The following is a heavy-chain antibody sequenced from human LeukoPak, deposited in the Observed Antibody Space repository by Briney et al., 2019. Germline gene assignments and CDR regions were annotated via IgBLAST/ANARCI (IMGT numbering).Heavy chain of an antibody. J-gene: IGHJ6*02. Sequence: GASVTVSFKASGYTFTSYGISWVRQAPGQGLEWMGWISAYNGNTNYAQKLQGRVTMTTDTSTSTAYMELRSLRSDDTAVYYCARDHDILTGYYGMDVWGQGTTVTVSS. CDR1: GYTFTSYG. CDR3: ARDHDILTGYYGMDV. D-gene: IGHD3-9*01. CDR2: ISAYNGNT. V-gene: IGHV1-18*01.